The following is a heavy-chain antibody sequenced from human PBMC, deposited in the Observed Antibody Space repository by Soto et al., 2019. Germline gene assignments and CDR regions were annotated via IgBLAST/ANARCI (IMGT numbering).Heavy chain of an antibody. CDR3: AKEAVGAVTTYKGYFDY. Sequence: GGSLRLSCAASGFTFSSYAMSWVRQAPGKGLEWVSAISGSGGSTDYADSVKGRFTISRDNAKNTLYLQMNSLRAEYKAVYYCAKEAVGAVTTYKGYFDYWGQGTLVTVFS. CDR1: GFTFSSYA. V-gene: IGHV3-23*01. CDR2: ISGSGGST. D-gene: IGHD4-4*01. J-gene: IGHJ4*02.